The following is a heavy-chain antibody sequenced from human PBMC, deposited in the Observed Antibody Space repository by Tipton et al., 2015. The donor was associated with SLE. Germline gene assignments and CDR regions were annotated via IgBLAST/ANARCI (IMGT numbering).Heavy chain of an antibody. V-gene: IGHV3-21*05. J-gene: IGHJ6*03. D-gene: IGHD4-11*01. Sequence: SLRLSCAGSGFTFNSHSMNWVRQAPGKGLEWVSYITSDGIYTYYADSVKGRFTISRDDAKNSLYLQMNSLRAEDTAVYYCARETTVYYYIDVWGKGTTVTISS. CDR2: ITSDGIYT. CDR1: GFTFNSHS. CDR3: ARETTVYYYIDV.